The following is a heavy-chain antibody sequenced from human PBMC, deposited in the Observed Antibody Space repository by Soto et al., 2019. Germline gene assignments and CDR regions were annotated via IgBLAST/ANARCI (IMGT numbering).Heavy chain of an antibody. CDR1: GYSFTSYW. Sequence: GASLKISCKGSGYSFTSYWIGWVRQMPGKGLEWMGIIYPGDSDTRYSPSFQGQVTISADKSISTAYLQWSSLKASDTATYYCATLGFNYDFLSGYWGPLDYWGQGTLVTVSS. J-gene: IGHJ4*02. CDR3: ATLGFNYDFLSGYWGPLDY. CDR2: IYPGDSDT. V-gene: IGHV5-51*01. D-gene: IGHD3-3*01.